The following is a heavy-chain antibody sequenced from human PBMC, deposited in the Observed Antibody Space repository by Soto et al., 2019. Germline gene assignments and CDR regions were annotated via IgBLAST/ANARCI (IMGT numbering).Heavy chain of an antibody. CDR3: ASFCQRRWRLFVC. CDR2: IKSSTDGGTA. CDR1: GFSFKDAW. J-gene: IGHJ4*02. D-gene: IGHD2-21*02. Sequence: DVQLVESGGGFVESGGSLRLSCAASGFSFKDAWMTWVRQAPGKGLEWVGRIKSSTDGGTADYGAAVKGRFTMSRDDANDTLYRHKDGLKREDTGVYYCASFCQRRWRLFVCWGPGTQVSVSS. V-gene: IGHV3-15*07.